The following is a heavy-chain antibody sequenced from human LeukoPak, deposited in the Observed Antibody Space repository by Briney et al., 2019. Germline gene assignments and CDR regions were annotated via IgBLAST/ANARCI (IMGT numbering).Heavy chain of an antibody. CDR1: GFTFSSYA. D-gene: IGHD2-15*01. Sequence: GGSLRLSCAASGFTFSSYAMSWVRQAPGQGLEWVSVIYSGGSTYYADSVKGRFTISRDNSKNTLYLQMNSLRAEDTAVYYCAREGGLDAFDIWGQGTMVTVSS. CDR3: AREGGLDAFDI. V-gene: IGHV3-66*01. CDR2: IYSGGST. J-gene: IGHJ3*02.